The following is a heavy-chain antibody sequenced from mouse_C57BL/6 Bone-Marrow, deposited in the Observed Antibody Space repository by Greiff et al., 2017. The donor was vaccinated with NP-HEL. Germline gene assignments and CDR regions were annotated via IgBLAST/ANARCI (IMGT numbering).Heavy chain of an antibody. D-gene: IGHD3-2*02. Sequence: VQLQESGPGLVQPSQSLSITCTVSGFSLTSYGVHWVRQSPGKGLEWLGVIWGGGSTDYNAAFISRLSISKDNSKSQVFFKMNSLQADDTAIYYCASGQLRLDYWGQGTTLTVSS. CDR1: GFSLTSYG. CDR3: ASGQLRLDY. J-gene: IGHJ2*01. CDR2: IWGGGST. V-gene: IGHV2-2*01.